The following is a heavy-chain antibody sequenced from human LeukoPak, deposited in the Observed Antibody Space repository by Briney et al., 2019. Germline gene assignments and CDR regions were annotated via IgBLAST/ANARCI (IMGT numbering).Heavy chain of an antibody. J-gene: IGHJ5*02. V-gene: IGHV1-2*02. D-gene: IGHD1-26*01. CDR3: ARVTAGARTHGVHNWFDP. Sequence: ASVKVPCKASGYTFTGYYIHWVRQAPGQGLEWMGWINPNSGGTNYAQKFQGRVTMTRDTSISTAYMELSRLRSDDTAVYYCARVTAGARTHGVHNWFDPWGQGTLVTVSS. CDR1: GYTFTGYY. CDR2: INPNSGGT.